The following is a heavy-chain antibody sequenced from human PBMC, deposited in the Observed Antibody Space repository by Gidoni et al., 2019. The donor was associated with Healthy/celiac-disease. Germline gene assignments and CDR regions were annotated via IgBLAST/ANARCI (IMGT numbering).Heavy chain of an antibody. V-gene: IGHV3-33*01. D-gene: IGHD1-26*01. CDR1: GFTFSSYG. CDR2: IWYDGSNK. J-gene: IGHJ4*02. CDR3: AREKWELLPVDY. Sequence: QVQLVESGGGVVQPGRSLRLPCASSGFTFSSYGMHWVRQGPGKGLEWVAVIWYDGSNKYYADPVKGRFTISRDNSKNTLYLQMNSLRAGDTAVYYCAREKWELLPVDYWGQGTLVTVSS.